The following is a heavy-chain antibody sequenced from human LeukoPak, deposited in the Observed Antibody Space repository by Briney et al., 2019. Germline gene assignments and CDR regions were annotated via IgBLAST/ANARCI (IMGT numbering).Heavy chain of an antibody. CDR3: ARKDYGSGSFSRSFDY. V-gene: IGHV4-4*02. CDR1: GGSISSSHW. CDR2: IYHSGST. J-gene: IGHJ4*02. D-gene: IGHD3-10*01. Sequence: PSGTLSLTCAVSGGSISSSHWWSWVRQPPGKGLEWIGEIYHSGSTNYNPSLKSRVTISVDKSNNQFSLKLSSVTAADTAVYYCARKDYGSGSFSRSFDYWGQGTLVTVSS.